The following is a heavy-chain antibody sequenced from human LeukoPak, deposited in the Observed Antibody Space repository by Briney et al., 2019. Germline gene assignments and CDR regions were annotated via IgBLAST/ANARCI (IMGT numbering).Heavy chain of an antibody. CDR2: IKYDGSAT. CDR3: VSGSLQSGYNFDY. V-gene: IGHV3-74*01. D-gene: IGHD3-3*01. CDR1: GFSLSDYW. J-gene: IGHJ4*02. Sequence: GGSLRLSCVGSGFSLSDYWMHWIRQVPGKGLVWVSHIKYDGSATNYADSVKGRFTISRDNAKNTLYLQMNSLRAEDTAVYYCVSGSLQSGYNFDYWGQGALVTVSS.